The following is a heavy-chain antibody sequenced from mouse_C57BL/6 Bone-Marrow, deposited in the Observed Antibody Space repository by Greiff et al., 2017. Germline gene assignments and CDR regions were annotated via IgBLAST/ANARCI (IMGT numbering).Heavy chain of an antibody. CDR2: INPGSGGT. J-gene: IGHJ2*01. V-gene: IGHV1-54*01. Sequence: QVQLQQSGAELVRPGTSVKVSCQASGYAFTNYSIEWVKQRPGHGLEWIGVINPGSGGTNYNEKFKCKATLTPDKSSSTAYMQLSSLTSEYSAVYFCSRVDYWGQGTALTVSS. CDR3: SRVDY. CDR1: GYAFTNYS.